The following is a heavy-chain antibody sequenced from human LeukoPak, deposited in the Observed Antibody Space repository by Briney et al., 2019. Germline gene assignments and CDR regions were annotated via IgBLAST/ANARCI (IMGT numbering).Heavy chain of an antibody. V-gene: IGHV1-69*13. CDR3: ARGEAYYYDSSGYYQVGYYFDY. CDR2: IIPIFGTA. CDR1: GGTFSSYA. J-gene: IGHJ4*02. D-gene: IGHD3-22*01. Sequence: GASVKVSCKASGGTFSSYAISWVRQAPGQGLEWMGGIIPIFGTANYAQKFQGRVTVTADESTSTAYMELSSLRSEDTAVYYCARGEAYYYDSSGYYQVGYYFDYWGQGTLVTVSS.